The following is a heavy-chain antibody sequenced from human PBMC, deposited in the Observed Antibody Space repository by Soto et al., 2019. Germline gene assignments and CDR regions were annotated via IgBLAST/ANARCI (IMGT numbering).Heavy chain of an antibody. V-gene: IGHV3-11*01. CDR2: ISISGGTK. D-gene: IGHD6-13*01. CDR1: GYSLSDYY. J-gene: IGHJ5*01. Sequence: NPGGSPRLSCAASGYSLSDYYMTWIRQAPGKWLECVSYISISGGTKYLAHSVKVRFTISRDNGKNSLYIQMNSLRAEDTSVYYCASVYSSSWKYDLFDSWGQGSQVIGSS. CDR3: ASVYSSSWKYDLFDS.